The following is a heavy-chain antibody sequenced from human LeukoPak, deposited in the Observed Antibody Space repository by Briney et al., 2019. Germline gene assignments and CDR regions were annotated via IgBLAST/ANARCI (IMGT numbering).Heavy chain of an antibody. Sequence: GGSLRLSCAASGFTFSNTWMNWVRQAPGQGLEGIGRIKRIIDGGTTDYAAPVKGRFTVSRDDSITTMYLQMCSLKTEDTAVYYCAAQGGSGDLRYWGQGTLVTVSS. J-gene: IGHJ4*02. CDR3: AAQGGSGDLRY. D-gene: IGHD2-21*01. CDR1: GFTFSNTW. V-gene: IGHV3-15*01. CDR2: IKRIIDGGTT.